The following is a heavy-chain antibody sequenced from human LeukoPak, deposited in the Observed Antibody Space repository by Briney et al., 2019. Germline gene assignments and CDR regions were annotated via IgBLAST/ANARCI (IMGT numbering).Heavy chain of an antibody. V-gene: IGHV5-51*01. Sequence: GESLKISCKGSGYSFASYWIAWVRQMPGKGLEWMGIIYPADSDTRYSPSFQGQVTISADKSISTAYPQWSSLKASDTAMYYCARQDGYSLYHFDYWGQGTLVTVSS. D-gene: IGHD5-18*01. CDR1: GYSFASYW. J-gene: IGHJ4*02. CDR3: ARQDGYSLYHFDY. CDR2: IYPADSDT.